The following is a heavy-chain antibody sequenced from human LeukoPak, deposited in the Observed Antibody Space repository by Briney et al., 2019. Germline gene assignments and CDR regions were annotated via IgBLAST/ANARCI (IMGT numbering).Heavy chain of an antibody. Sequence: GGSLRLSCAASGFTFSSYAMSWVRQAPGKGLEWVSAISAGGGTYYADSVKGRFTISRDNSKKTLYLQMNSLRAEDTAVYYCAKDLEVPVAGSFGYWGQGTLVTVSS. CDR1: GFTFSSYA. V-gene: IGHV3-23*01. CDR2: ISAGGGT. J-gene: IGHJ4*02. CDR3: AKDLEVPVAGSFGY. D-gene: IGHD6-19*01.